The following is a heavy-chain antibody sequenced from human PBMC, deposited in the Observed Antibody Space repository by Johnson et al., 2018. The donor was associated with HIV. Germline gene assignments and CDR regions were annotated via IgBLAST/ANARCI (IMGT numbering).Heavy chain of an antibody. V-gene: IGHV3-20*03. J-gene: IGHJ3*02. CDR2: INWNGAIT. D-gene: IGHD2-15*01. Sequence: INWNGAITAYADSVKGRFTISRDNAKNSLYLQMNSLRAEDTAVYYCARSQVAATSEGAFDIWGQGTMVTVSS. CDR3: ARSQVAATSEGAFDI.